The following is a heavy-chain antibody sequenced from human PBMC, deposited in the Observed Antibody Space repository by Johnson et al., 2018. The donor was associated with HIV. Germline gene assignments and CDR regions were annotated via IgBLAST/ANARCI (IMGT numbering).Heavy chain of an antibody. CDR3: ASRYTVDAFDI. CDR1: GFTFSSYA. Sequence: QVLLVESGGGVVQPGRSLRLSCAASGFTFSSYAMHWVRQAPGKGLEWVAVLSYEGSDKYYADSVKGRFTISRDNSKNTLYLQMNSLRAEDTAVYYCASRYTVDAFDIWGQGTMVTVSS. CDR2: LSYEGSDK. D-gene: IGHD1-1*01. J-gene: IGHJ3*02. V-gene: IGHV3-30*04.